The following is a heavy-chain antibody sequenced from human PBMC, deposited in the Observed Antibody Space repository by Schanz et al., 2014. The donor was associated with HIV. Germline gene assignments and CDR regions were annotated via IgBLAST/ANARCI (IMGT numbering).Heavy chain of an antibody. J-gene: IGHJ6*02. D-gene: IGHD5-12*01. CDR2: IIPIFHTA. CDR1: GYTFTSYD. V-gene: IGHV1-69*01. Sequence: QVSLVQSGAEVKKPGASVKVSCKTSGYTFTSYDINWVRQAPGQGLEWMGGIIPIFHTANYAQKFQGRVTITADEPTSTAYMVLRGLRSEDTAVYYCARGEVATIEDKRGDYYYYYTMDVWGQGTTVTVSS. CDR3: ARGEVATIEDKRGDYYYYYTMDV.